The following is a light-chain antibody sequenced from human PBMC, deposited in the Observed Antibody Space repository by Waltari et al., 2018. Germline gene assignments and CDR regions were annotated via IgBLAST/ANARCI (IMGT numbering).Light chain of an antibody. CDR1: QSVANY. CDR3: QQRNKWPVT. J-gene: IGKJ4*01. CDR2: DVS. V-gene: IGKV3-11*01. Sequence: DIVFTQSPATLSLSPGESATLSCRASQSVANYLAWYQQKPGQAPRLLIYDVSNRATDIPARFSGSGFATDFTLTISDLKPEDIAVYYCQQRNKWPVTFGGGTKVEIK.